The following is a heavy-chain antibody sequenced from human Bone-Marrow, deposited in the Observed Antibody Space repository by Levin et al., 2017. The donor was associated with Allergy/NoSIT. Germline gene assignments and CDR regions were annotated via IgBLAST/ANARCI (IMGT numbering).Heavy chain of an antibody. Sequence: GESLKISCAASGFTFSDYYMSWIRQAPGKGLEWASYISSSGSTIYYADSVKGRFTISRDNAKNSLYLQMNSLRAEDTAVYYCARYLASYGVVMSYGMDVWGQGTTVTVSS. J-gene: IGHJ6*02. CDR1: GFTFSDYY. V-gene: IGHV3-11*01. CDR3: ARYLASYGVVMSYGMDV. CDR2: ISSSGSTI. D-gene: IGHD3-3*01.